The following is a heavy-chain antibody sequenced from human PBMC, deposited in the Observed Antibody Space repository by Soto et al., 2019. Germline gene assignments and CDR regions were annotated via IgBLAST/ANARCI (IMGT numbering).Heavy chain of an antibody. J-gene: IGHJ6*02. V-gene: IGHV4-31*03. Sequence: QVQLQESGPGLVKPSQTLSLTCTVSGGSISSGGYYWSWIRQHPGKGLEWIGYIYYSGSTYYNPSLKSRVTISVDTSKNQFSLKLSSVTAADTAVYYCARVIAVAGTCYGMDVWGQGTTVTVSS. CDR3: ARVIAVAGTCYGMDV. CDR2: IYYSGST. D-gene: IGHD6-19*01. CDR1: GGSISSGGYY.